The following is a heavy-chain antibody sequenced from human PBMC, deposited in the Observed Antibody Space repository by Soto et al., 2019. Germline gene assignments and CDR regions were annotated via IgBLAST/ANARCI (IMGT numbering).Heavy chain of an antibody. Sequence: EVQLLESGGGLVQPGGSLRLSCAASGFTFSSFAMNWVRQAPGKGLEWLAGITFRGDYTYYAESVKGRFTLSRDNSRNTLYMEMNSLQVEDTALYYCAKLGTRGVFDSWGQGTLLTVSS. CDR1: GFTFSSFA. CDR3: AKLGTRGVFDS. J-gene: IGHJ4*02. V-gene: IGHV3-23*01. CDR2: ITFRGDYT.